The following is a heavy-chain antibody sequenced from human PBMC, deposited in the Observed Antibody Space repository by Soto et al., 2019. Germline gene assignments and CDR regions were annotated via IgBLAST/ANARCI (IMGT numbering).Heavy chain of an antibody. Sequence: QITLKESGPPLVKPTQTLTLTCTFAGFSLTRSEVGVGWIRQPPGKALEWLALIYGDDEKLYSPSLKTRLTITRHTSENQVVLTMTNMDPVDTATYCAQSKWELLRAFEDWGQGTMVTVSS. D-gene: IGHD1-26*01. CDR3: AQSKWELLRAFED. V-gene: IGHV2-5*02. J-gene: IGHJ3*01. CDR2: IYGDDEK. CDR1: GFSLTRSEVG.